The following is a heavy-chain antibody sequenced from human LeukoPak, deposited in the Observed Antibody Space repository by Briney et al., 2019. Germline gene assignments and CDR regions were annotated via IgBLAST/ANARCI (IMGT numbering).Heavy chain of an antibody. Sequence: PRRSLRLSRAASGFAFSDSVTHWVRQASGKRQGWVGRIKTKTNTYATAYSASVKGRFTISRDDSKNTAYLQMNNMQAGDSAVYFCTARDGYLGYWGQGTLVTVSS. CDR1: GFAFSDSV. CDR2: IKTKTNTYAT. CDR3: TARDGYLGY. D-gene: IGHD5-24*01. J-gene: IGHJ4*02. V-gene: IGHV3-73*01.